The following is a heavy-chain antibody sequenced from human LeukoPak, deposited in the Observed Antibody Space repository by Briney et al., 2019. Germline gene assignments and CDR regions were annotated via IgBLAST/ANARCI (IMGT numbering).Heavy chain of an antibody. D-gene: IGHD3-3*01. CDR2: INHSGST. J-gene: IGHJ4*02. CDR3: ARGPIFGTFDY. CDR1: GGSFSGYY. V-gene: IGHV4-34*01. Sequence: SETLSLTCAVYGGSFSGYYWSWIRQPPGKGLEWIGEINHSGSTNYNPSLKSRVTISVDTSKNQFSLKLSSVTAADTAVYYCARGPIFGTFDYWGQGTLVTVSS.